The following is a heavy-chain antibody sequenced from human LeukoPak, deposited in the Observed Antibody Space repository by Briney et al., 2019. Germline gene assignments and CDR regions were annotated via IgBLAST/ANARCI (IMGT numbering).Heavy chain of an antibody. CDR1: GGSFSGYS. J-gene: IGHJ4*02. V-gene: IGHV4-34*01. CDR3: ARETNYYFDY. D-gene: IGHD2-8*01. Sequence: SETLSLTCAVYGGSFSGYSWNWIRQPPGKGLEWIGEINHSGSTNHNPSLKRRVTISVDTSENQISLKLSSVTAADTAVYYCARETNYYFDYWGQGNLVTVSS. CDR2: INHSGST.